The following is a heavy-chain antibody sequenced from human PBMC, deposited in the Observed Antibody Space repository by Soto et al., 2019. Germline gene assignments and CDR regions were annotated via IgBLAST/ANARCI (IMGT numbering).Heavy chain of an antibody. CDR3: AREGTGYSAFDI. CDR2: INPKSGGT. Sequence: ASVKVSCKASGYTFSGYYMHWVRQAPGQGLEWMGWINPKSGGTKYVQKFQGRVTMTRDTSSNTVYMDLSRLTSDDTAVYYCAREGTGYSAFDIWGQGTMAPVSS. CDR1: GYTFSGYY. J-gene: IGHJ3*02. D-gene: IGHD3-9*01. V-gene: IGHV1-2*02.